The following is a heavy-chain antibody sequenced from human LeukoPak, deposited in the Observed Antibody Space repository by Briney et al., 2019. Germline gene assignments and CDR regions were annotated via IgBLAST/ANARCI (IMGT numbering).Heavy chain of an antibody. D-gene: IGHD6-19*01. V-gene: IGHV3-20*04. J-gene: IGHJ4*02. Sequence: GGSLRLSCAASGFTFSSYAMSWVRQAPGKGLEWVSGINWNGDNTGSADSVKGRFIISRDNAKNSLYLQMNSLRAEDTALYYCAKPQSRYSSAWPIDSWGQGTLVTVSS. CDR3: AKPQSRYSSAWPIDS. CDR2: INWNGDNT. CDR1: GFTFSSYA.